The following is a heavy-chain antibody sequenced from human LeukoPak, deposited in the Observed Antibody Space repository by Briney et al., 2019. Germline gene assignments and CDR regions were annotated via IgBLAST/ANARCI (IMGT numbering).Heavy chain of an antibody. CDR2: VFTSGSP. V-gene: IGHV4-61*02. CDR1: GGSIISGTHY. CDR3: ARQPRYLDAFDI. Sequence: PSQTLSLTCDVSGGSIISGTHYWTWIRQPVGKGVEWLGRVFTSGSPTYNPSLKSRLTISIDKSKNQFFLKLSSVTAADTAVYYCARQPRYLDAFDIWGQGTMVTVSS. J-gene: IGHJ3*02. D-gene: IGHD1-14*01.